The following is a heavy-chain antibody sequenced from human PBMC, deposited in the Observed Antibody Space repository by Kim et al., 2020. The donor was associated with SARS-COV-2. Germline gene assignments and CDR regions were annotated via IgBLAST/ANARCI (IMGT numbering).Heavy chain of an antibody. D-gene: IGHD2-15*01. V-gene: IGHV3-23*01. CDR2: ISGSGGST. J-gene: IGHJ4*02. Sequence: GGSLRLSCAASGFTFSSYAMSWVRQAPGKGLEWVSAISGSGGSTYYADSVKGRFTISRDNSKNTLYLQMNSLRAEDTDVYYCAKGSPSLSVVVVAATHQPIDYWGQGTLVTVSS. CDR3: AKGSPSLSVVVVAATHQPIDY. CDR1: GFTFSSYA.